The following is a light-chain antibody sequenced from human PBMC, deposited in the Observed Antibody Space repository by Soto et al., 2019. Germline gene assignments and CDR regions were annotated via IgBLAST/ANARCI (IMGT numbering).Light chain of an antibody. CDR1: QGISSS. V-gene: IGKV1-8*01. CDR2: AAS. CDR3: QQSYSYPLT. Sequence: AIQLTQSPSSFSASTGDRVTITCRASQGISSSSAWYQQKPGKAAELLIYAASTLQSGVPSRFSGSGSGTDFTLTINCLQSEDFAAYYCQQSYSYPLTFGGGTKVEIK. J-gene: IGKJ4*01.